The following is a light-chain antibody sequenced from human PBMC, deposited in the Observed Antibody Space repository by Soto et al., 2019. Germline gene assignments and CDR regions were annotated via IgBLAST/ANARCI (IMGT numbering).Light chain of an antibody. CDR1: SSDIGSYKF. V-gene: IGLV2-23*01. J-gene: IGLJ1*01. CDR2: ETS. Sequence: QSALTQPASVSGSPGQSVTISCAGTSSDIGSYKFVPWYQHHPGTVPKVIIYETSKRPSGVSDRFSGSKSGNTASLTISGLQAEDEADYYCFSFASTNTDVFGSGTKVTVL. CDR3: FSFASTNTDV.